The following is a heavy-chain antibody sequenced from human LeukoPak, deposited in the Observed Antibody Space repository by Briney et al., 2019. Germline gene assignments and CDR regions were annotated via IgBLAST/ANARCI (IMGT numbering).Heavy chain of an antibody. CDR2: ISAYNGNT. D-gene: IGHD3-22*01. CDR3: ARDPARHYDSSGLPGY. CDR1: GYTFTSYG. Sequence: GASVKVSCKASGYTFTSYGISWVRQAPGQGLEWMGWISAYNGNTNYAQKLQGRVTMTTDTSTSTAYMELRSLRSDDPAVYYCARDPARHYDSSGLPGYWGQGTLVTVSS. V-gene: IGHV1-18*01. J-gene: IGHJ4*02.